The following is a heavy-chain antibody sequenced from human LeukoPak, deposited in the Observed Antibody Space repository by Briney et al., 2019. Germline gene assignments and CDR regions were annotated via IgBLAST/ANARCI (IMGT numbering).Heavy chain of an antibody. V-gene: IGHV3-23*01. J-gene: IGHJ4*02. CDR3: AKDVRGYNRPFDY. CDR1: GFTFGSCA. CDR2: INGSGANT. Sequence: GGSLRLSCAASGFTFGSCAMNWVRQAPGKGLEWLSSINGSGANTYYAASVEGRFTISRDNSQNTLYLQMNSLRAEDTAVYYCAKDVRGYNRPFDYWGQGTLVTVSS. D-gene: IGHD3-10*02.